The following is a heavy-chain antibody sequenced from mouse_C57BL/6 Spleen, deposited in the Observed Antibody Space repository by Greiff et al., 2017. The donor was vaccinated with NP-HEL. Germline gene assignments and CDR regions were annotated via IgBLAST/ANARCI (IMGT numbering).Heavy chain of an antibody. Sequence: EVQLQQSGPELVKPGASVKISCKASGYTFTDYYMNWVKQSHGKSLEWIGDINPNNGGTSYNQKFKGKATLTVDKSSSTAYMELRSLTSEDSAVYYCASSYGNYFDYWGQGTTLTVSS. D-gene: IGHD2-1*01. CDR2: INPNNGGT. CDR3: ASSYGNYFDY. CDR1: GYTFTDYY. J-gene: IGHJ2*01. V-gene: IGHV1-26*01.